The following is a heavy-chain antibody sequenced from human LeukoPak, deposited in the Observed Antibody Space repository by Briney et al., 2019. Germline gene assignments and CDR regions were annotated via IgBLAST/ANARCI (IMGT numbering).Heavy chain of an antibody. J-gene: IGHJ4*02. Sequence: SSETLSLTCTVSGGSISSGGYYWSWIRQHPGKGLEWIGYIYYSGSTCYNPSLKSRVTISVDTSKNQFSLKLSSVTAADTAVYYCASGSYSIFSYWGQGTLVTVSP. CDR1: GGSISSGGYY. CDR3: ASGSYSIFSY. CDR2: IYYSGST. D-gene: IGHD1-26*01. V-gene: IGHV4-31*03.